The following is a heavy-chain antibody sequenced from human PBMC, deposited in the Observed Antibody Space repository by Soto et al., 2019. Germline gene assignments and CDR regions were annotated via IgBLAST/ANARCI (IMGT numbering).Heavy chain of an antibody. CDR1: GFTFSSHA. V-gene: IGHV3-30*04. CDR3: ARAHGPYYDSSYYGLARNYFDY. J-gene: IGHJ4*02. D-gene: IGHD3-22*01. CDR2: ISFDGTNK. Sequence: VGSLRLSCSATGFTFSSHAMNCVRQAPGKGLERVSVISFDGTNKYYAESVRGRYTISRDNSKNVLYLDMNSLRPDDTAIYYCARAHGPYYDSSYYGLARNYFDYWGQGALVTVSS.